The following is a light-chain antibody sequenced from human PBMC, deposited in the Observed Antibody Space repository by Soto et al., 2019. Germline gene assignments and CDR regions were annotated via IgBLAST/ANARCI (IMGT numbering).Light chain of an antibody. V-gene: IGKV1-8*01. CDR2: AAS. J-gene: IGKJ1*01. CDR1: QDIHNY. CDR3: QHYYNYPWT. Sequence: AVLLTQSPSSFSASTGDRATITCRASQDIHNYLAWYQQAPGKAPKLLLYAASILQTGVPSRFSGSGSGTDFTLTIDGLQSEDFATYFCQHYYNYPWTFGQGTTVE.